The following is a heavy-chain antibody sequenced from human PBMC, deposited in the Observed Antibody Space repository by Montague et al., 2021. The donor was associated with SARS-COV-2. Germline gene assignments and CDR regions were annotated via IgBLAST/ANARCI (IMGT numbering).Heavy chain of an antibody. D-gene: IGHD1-14*01. Sequence: CAISGDSVSSNIAAWNWIRQSPSRGLEWLGRTYYRSKWYNDYAVSVRSRITISPDTSKNQFSLQLNSATPEDTAVYYCTQERGPGCTTWHYFDYWGQGTLVTVSS. J-gene: IGHJ4*02. CDR2: TYYRSKWYN. CDR3: TQERGPGCTTWHYFDY. CDR1: GDSVSSNIAA. V-gene: IGHV6-1*01.